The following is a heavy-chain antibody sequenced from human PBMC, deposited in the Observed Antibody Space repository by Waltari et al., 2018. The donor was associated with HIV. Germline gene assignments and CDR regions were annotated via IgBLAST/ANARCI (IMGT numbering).Heavy chain of an antibody. CDR3: ARQLVATIHYYYYYGMDV. J-gene: IGHJ6*02. CDR2: IYYSGST. D-gene: IGHD5-12*01. V-gene: IGHV4-59*08. CDR1: GGSISSYY. Sequence: VKPSETLSLTCTVSGGSISSYYWSWIRQHPGKGLEWIGYIYYSGSTNYNPSLKSRVTISVDTSKNQFSLNLSSVTAADTAVYYCARQLVATIHYYYYYGMDVWGQGTTVTVSS.